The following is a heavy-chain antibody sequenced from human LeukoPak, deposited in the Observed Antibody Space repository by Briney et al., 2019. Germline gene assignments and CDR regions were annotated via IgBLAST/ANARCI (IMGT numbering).Heavy chain of an antibody. CDR3: ARDLATIDGIAWYYFEN. CDR1: GYTFTDHY. Sequence: ASVKVSCKASGYTFTDHYIHWVRQAPGQGLEWMGWINPNTGGTDYAQRFQDRIAISTYTSITTVYVELSSLDSDDTALYYCARDLATIDGIAWYYFENWGQGTLVTVS. CDR2: INPNTGGT. D-gene: IGHD5-12*01. J-gene: IGHJ4*02. V-gene: IGHV1-2*02.